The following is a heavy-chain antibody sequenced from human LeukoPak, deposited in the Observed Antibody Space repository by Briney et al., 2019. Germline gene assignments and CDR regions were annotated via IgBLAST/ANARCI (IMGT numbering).Heavy chain of an antibody. CDR2: VFASGSI. CDR3: ARGSSSYPTPFDY. V-gene: IGHV4-61*02. Sequence: SETLSLTCTVSGGSINSESYYWNWIRQPAGKGLEWIGRVFASGSINYNPSLKSRVTISIDTSKNQFSLHLSSVTAADTAVYYCARGSSSYPTPFDYWGQGTLVTVSS. J-gene: IGHJ4*02. CDR1: GGSINSESYY. D-gene: IGHD6-13*01.